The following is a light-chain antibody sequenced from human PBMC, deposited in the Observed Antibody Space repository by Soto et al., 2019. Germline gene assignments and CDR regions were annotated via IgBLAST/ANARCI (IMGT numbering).Light chain of an antibody. CDR1: QGISSY. Sequence: AIRMTQSPSSLSASTGDRVTITCRASQGISSYLAWYQQKPGKAPKLLIYAASTLQSGVPSRFSGSGSGTDFTLTISCLQFEDFATYYCQQYYSYLLTFGGGTKVEIK. CDR3: QQYYSYLLT. CDR2: AAS. J-gene: IGKJ4*01. V-gene: IGKV1-8*01.